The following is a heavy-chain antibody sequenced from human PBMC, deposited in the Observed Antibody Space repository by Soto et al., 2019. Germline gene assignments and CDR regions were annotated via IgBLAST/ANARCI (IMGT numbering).Heavy chain of an antibody. CDR3: ARWLTTVTTAYDY. V-gene: IGHV4-30-4*01. D-gene: IGHD4-17*01. Sequence: QVQLQESGPGLVKPSQTLSLTCTVSGGSISSGDYYWSWIRQPPGKGLEWIGYIYYSGSTYYNPSLKSRVTSSVDTSKNQFCLKLSSVTAADTAVYYCARWLTTVTTAYDYWGQGTLVTVSS. CDR1: GGSISSGDYY. J-gene: IGHJ4*02. CDR2: IYYSGST.